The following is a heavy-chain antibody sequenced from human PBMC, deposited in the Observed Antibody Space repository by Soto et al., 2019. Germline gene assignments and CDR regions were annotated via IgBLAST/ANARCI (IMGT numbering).Heavy chain of an antibody. CDR1: GDSVSSRDYY. CDR2: MYYSGTT. CDR3: ARHGGTAVFGVHIAWFDP. Sequence: QLQLQESGPGLMKPSETLSLTCTVSGDSVSSRDYYWGWIRQTPGKGLEWIGSMYYSGTTFHNPSLMSRVTISIDTSKNQFSLNLSSVTAADTAVYYCARHGGTAVFGVHIAWFDPWGQGTLVTVSS. D-gene: IGHD3-3*01. V-gene: IGHV4-39*01. J-gene: IGHJ5*02.